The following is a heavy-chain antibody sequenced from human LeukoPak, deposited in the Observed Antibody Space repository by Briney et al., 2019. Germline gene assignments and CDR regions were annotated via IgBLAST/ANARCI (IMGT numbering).Heavy chain of an antibody. Sequence: SGGSLRLSCAASGFTFSSYAMSWVPQAPGKVLEWVSAIIGSGGNTYYADSVKGRFTISRDNSKNTLYMHMNSLRADDTAIHYCAKASGPSGYYYMDVRGKGTTVTVSS. V-gene: IGHV3-23*01. CDR3: AKASGPSGYYYMDV. J-gene: IGHJ6*03. CDR1: GFTFSSYA. CDR2: IIGSGGNT.